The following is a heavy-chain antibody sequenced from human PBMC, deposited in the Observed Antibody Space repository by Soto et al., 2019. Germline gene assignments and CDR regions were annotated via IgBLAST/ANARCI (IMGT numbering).Heavy chain of an antibody. D-gene: IGHD6-19*01. Sequence: QVHLVQSGAEVKQPGASVKVSCKASGYTFTSYSIHWVRQAPGQRLEWVGWINTGNGNTKYSQKFQGRVTMTRDTSASTAYMELSSLTSEDTAVYSCAIAVAGTQWGQGTLVTVSS. CDR2: INTGNGNT. CDR3: AIAVAGTQ. CDR1: GYTFTSYS. J-gene: IGHJ4*02. V-gene: IGHV1-3*04.